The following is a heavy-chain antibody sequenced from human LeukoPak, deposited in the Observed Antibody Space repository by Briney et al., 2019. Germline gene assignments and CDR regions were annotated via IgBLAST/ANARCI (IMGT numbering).Heavy chain of an antibody. D-gene: IGHD2-8*01. V-gene: IGHV4-4*09. CDR1: GGSISSYY. CDR3: ARHARRRTLPDFDY. Sequence: SETLSLTCSVSGGSISSYYWSWIRQPPGKGLECIGYIYTSGSTNYNPTLKSLVTISVDTSKNQFSLKLSSVTAADTAVYYCARHARRRTLPDFDYWGQGTLVTVSS. CDR2: IYTSGST. J-gene: IGHJ4*02.